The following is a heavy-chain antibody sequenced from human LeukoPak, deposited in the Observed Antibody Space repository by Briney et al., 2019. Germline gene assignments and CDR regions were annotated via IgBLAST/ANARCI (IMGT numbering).Heavy chain of an antibody. D-gene: IGHD2-21*01. J-gene: IGHJ4*02. CDR3: AKDQYGGYFDY. Sequence: GGSLRLSCAASGNYWIHWVRQAPGKGLVWVSHINSDGSWTSYADSVKGRFTISRDNSKNTLYLQMNSLRAEDTAVYFCAKDQYGGYFDYWGQGTLVTVSS. CDR2: INSDGSWT. CDR1: GNYW. V-gene: IGHV3-74*01.